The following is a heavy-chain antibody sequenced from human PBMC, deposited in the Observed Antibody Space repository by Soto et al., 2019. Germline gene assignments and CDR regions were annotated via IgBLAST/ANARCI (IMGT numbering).Heavy chain of an antibody. Sequence: GGSLRLSCAASGFTVSSNHMSWVRQAPGRGLECVSVIKSDSSTHYVDSVKGRFTISRDNSKNTLYLQMNSLRVEDTAVYYCARVTSGEVTGTGWVNSWGQGILVTVSS. CDR1: GFTVSSNH. V-gene: IGHV3-53*01. CDR3: ARVTSGEVTGTGWVNS. D-gene: IGHD6-19*01. J-gene: IGHJ5*01. CDR2: IKSDSST.